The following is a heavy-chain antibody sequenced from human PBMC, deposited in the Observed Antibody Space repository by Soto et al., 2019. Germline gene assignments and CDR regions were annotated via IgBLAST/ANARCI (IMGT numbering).Heavy chain of an antibody. CDR2: INNDGSST. D-gene: IGHD1-1*01. CDR3: ARGNGNWRNAFEI. Sequence: EVQLVESGGGLVQPGGSLRLSCAASEFTLSSHWMHWVRQAPGKGLEWVSRINNDGSSTHYAESAKGRFTISRDNAKNTLYLQMNSLRAEDTAMYYCARGNGNWRNAFEIWGQGTMVTVSS. V-gene: IGHV3-74*01. J-gene: IGHJ3*02. CDR1: EFTLSSHW.